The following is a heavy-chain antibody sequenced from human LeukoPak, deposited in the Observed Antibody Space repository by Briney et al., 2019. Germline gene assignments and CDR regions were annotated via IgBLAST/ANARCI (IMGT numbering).Heavy chain of an antibody. CDR1: GCTFTNYA. CDR2: ISSKGNRT. V-gene: IGHV3-23*01. J-gene: IGHJ4*02. CDR3: AKGTGYSSSWYYFDY. D-gene: IGHD6-13*01. Sequence: GESLSLSCAASGCTFTNYAMSWVRHPQGPGQGWVSVISSKGNRTYYAESVKGRFTIPRDNSNNTLYLQMNSLRAEDTAVYYCAKGTGYSSSWYYFDYWGQGTLVTVSS.